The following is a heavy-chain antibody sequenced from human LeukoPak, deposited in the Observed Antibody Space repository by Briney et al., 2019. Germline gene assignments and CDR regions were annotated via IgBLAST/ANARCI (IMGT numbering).Heavy chain of an antibody. V-gene: IGHV4-34*01. Sequence: SETLSLTCAVYGGSFSGYYWGWIRQPPGKGLGWIGEINHSGSTNYNPSLKSRVTISVDTSKNQFSLKLSSVTAADTAVYYCARVSGWFFDYWGQGTLVTVSS. CDR1: GGSFSGYY. CDR3: ARVSGWFFDY. J-gene: IGHJ4*02. D-gene: IGHD6-19*01. CDR2: INHSGST.